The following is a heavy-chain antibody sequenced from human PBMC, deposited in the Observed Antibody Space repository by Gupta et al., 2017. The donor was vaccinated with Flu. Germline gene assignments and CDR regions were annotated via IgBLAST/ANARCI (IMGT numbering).Heavy chain of an antibody. CDR3: AKSMAAMREYYHYGLDV. J-gene: IGHJ6*02. V-gene: IGHV3-23*01. Sequence: EVQLLESGGCLVQPGGSLRLSCAASGFTFRNYAMQWVRPAPGKGLDWVSASSHSGKTFYADSVKGRFTISRDNSMNTLFLEMNSVRAEDTAVYYCAKSMAAMREYYHYGLDVWGQGTTVTVSS. D-gene: IGHD6-6*01. CDR1: GFTFRNYA. CDR2: SSHSGKT.